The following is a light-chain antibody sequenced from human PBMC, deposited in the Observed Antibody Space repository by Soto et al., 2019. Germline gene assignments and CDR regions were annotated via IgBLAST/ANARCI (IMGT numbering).Light chain of an antibody. CDR1: SSDIGAYNH. CDR2: EVS. Sequence: QSVLTQPASVSGSPGQSITISCTGTSSDIGAYNHVSWYQQNPGKAPQLIIYEVSNRPSGLSNRFSASKSGTSASLAISGLQSDDEADYYCAAWDDNLNGWVFGGGTKVTVL. CDR3: AAWDDNLNGWV. V-gene: IGLV2-14*01. J-gene: IGLJ3*02.